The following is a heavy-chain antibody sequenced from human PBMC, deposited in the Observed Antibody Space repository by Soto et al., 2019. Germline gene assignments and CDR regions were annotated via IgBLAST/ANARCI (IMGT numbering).Heavy chain of an antibody. CDR3: ARGLIYDSSGYYFDY. V-gene: IGHV1-46*01. J-gene: IGHJ4*02. CDR2: INPSGGST. D-gene: IGHD3-22*01. CDR1: GYTFTTYY. Sequence: EASVKVSCKASGYTFTTYYMHWVRQAPGQGLEWMGIINPSGGSTRYAQKFQGRVTMTRDTSTSTVYMELSSLKSEDTAVYYCARGLIYDSSGYYFDYWGQGTLVTVSS.